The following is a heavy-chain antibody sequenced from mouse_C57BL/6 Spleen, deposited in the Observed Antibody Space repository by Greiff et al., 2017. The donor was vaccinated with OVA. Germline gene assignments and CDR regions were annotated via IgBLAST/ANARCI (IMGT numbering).Heavy chain of an antibody. J-gene: IGHJ3*01. Sequence: QVHVKQSGAELVRPGTSVKVSCKASGYAFTNYLIEWVKQRPGQGLEWIGVINPGSGGTNYNEKFKGKATLTADKSSSTAYMQLSSLTSEDSAVYFCARGNDYGGFAYWGQGTLVTVSA. CDR2: INPGSGGT. CDR3: ARGNDYGGFAY. CDR1: GYAFTNYL. D-gene: IGHD2-4*01. V-gene: IGHV1-54*01.